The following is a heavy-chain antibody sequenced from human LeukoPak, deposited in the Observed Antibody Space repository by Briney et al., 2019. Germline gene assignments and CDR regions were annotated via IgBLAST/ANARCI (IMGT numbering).Heavy chain of an antibody. V-gene: IGHV4-59*11. CDR3: AGRAQTTGWSFDY. CDR1: GGSISSHW. Sequence: SETLSLTCTVSGGSISSHWWSWIRQTPGKGLEWMGYIFHSGSTNYNPSLKSRVAMSVDTSKNQFSLELSSVTAADTAVYYCAGRAQTTGWSFDYWGQGALVTVSS. J-gene: IGHJ4*02. CDR2: IFHSGST. D-gene: IGHD6-19*01.